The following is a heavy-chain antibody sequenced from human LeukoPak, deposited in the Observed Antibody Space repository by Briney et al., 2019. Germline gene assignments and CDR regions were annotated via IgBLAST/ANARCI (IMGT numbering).Heavy chain of an antibody. CDR2: IYHGGTT. CDR3: ARKENVYYYFDY. D-gene: IGHD3-10*01. J-gene: IGHJ4*02. CDR1: GYSITSSSW. V-gene: IGHV4-28*01. Sequence: SETLSLTCAVSGYSITSSSWWGWIRQPPGKGLEWIGYIYHGGTTYYNPSLQSRVTMSVDTSKNQFSLKLSSVTAVDTAVYYCARKENVYYYFDYWGQGTLVTVSS.